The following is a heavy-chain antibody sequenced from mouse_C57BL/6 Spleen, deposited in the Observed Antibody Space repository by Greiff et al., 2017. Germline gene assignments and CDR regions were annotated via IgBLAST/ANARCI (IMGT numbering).Heavy chain of an antibody. CDR1: GYSITSGYD. CDR3: ARGGTGYFDY. D-gene: IGHD2-14*01. Sequence: EVMLVESGPGMVKPSQSLSLTCTVTGYSITSGYDWHWIRHFPGNKLEWMGYISYSGSTNYNPSLKSRISITHDTSKNHFFLKLNSVTTEDTATYYCARGGTGYFDYWGQGTTLTVSS. J-gene: IGHJ2*01. V-gene: IGHV3-1*01. CDR2: ISYSGST.